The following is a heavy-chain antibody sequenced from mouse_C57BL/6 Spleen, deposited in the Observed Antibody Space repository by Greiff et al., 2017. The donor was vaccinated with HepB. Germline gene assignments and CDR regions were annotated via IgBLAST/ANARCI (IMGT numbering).Heavy chain of an antibody. V-gene: IGHV10-1*01. CDR1: GFSFNTYA. CDR3: VRRPIYYDYDDYAMDY. Sequence: EVKVVESGGGLVQPKGSLKLSCAASGFSFNTYAMNWVRQAPGKGLEWVARIRSKSNNYATYYADSVKDRFTISRDDSESMLYLQMNNLKTEDTAMYYCVRRPIYYDYDDYAMDYWGQGTSVTVSS. CDR2: IRSKSNNYAT. D-gene: IGHD2-4*01. J-gene: IGHJ4*01.